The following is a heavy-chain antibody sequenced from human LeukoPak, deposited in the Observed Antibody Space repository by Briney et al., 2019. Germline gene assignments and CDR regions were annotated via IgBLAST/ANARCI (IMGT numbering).Heavy chain of an antibody. CDR2: IIPIFGTA. Sequence: SVKVSCKASGGTFSSYAISWVRQAPGQGLEWMGGIIPIFGTANYAQKFQGRVTITADESTSTAYMELSSLRSEDTAVYYCARDRVYYDHYYYGMDVWGQGTTVTVSS. J-gene: IGHJ6*02. CDR1: GGTFSSYA. CDR3: ARDRVYYDHYYYGMDV. V-gene: IGHV1-69*13. D-gene: IGHD3-3*01.